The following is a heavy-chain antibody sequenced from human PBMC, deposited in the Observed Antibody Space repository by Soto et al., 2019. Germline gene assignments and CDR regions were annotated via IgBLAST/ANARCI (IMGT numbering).Heavy chain of an antibody. V-gene: IGHV3-66*01. CDR1: GFTVSSNY. J-gene: IGHJ4*02. D-gene: IGHD2-15*01. CDR2: IYSGGST. Sequence: EVQLVESGGGLVQPGGSLRLSCAASGFTVSSNYMSWVRQAQGKGLEGVSVIYSGGSTYYADSVKGRFTISRDNSKNTLYLQMNSLRAEDTAVYYCARDRYCSGGSCAPFTFDYWGQGTLVTVSS. CDR3: ARDRYCSGGSCAPFTFDY.